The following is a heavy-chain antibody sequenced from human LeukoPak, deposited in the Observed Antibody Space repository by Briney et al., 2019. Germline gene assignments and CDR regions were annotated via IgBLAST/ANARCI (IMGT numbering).Heavy chain of an antibody. V-gene: IGHV3-9*01. CDR2: ISWNSETK. CDR3: VKDFGGRYQYYGLDV. J-gene: IGHJ6*02. Sequence: GGSLRLSCAASGFTFGDYAMLWVRQAPGKGLEWVSGISWNSETKAYADSVNGRFTVSRDNAKNSLYLQMDSLKTEDTALYYCVKDFGGRYQYYGLDVWCQGTTVTVS. CDR1: GFTFGDYA. D-gene: IGHD3-3*01.